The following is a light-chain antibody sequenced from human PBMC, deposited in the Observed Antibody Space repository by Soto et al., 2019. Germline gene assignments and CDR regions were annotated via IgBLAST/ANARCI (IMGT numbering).Light chain of an antibody. CDR3: QQYGNSPQT. Sequence: ENVLTQSPGTLSLSPGERATLSCMASQTVNTNYLAWYQRKPGQAPRLLTFDASSRAPGIPDRFAGSRSGTDFNLTISRLEPEDFAVYYCQQYGNSPQTFGNGTKVEIK. CDR2: DAS. CDR1: QTVNTNY. V-gene: IGKV3-20*01. J-gene: IGKJ1*01.